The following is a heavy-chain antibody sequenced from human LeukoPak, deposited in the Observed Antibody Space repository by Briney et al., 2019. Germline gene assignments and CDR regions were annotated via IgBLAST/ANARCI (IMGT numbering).Heavy chain of an antibody. CDR2: MNPNSGNT. D-gene: IGHD3-10*01. V-gene: IGHV1-8*01. J-gene: IGHJ6*03. Sequence: GASVKVSCKASGYTFTSYDINWVRQATGQGLEWMGWMNPNSGNTGYAQKFQGRVTITADESTSTAYMELSSLRSEDTAVYYCARDSGRGYMDVWGKGTTVTISS. CDR3: ARDSGRGYMDV. CDR1: GYTFTSYD.